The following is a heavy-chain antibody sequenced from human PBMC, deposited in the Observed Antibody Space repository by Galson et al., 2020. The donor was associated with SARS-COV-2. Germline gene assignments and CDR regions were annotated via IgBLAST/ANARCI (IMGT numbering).Heavy chain of an antibody. V-gene: IGHV3-43*01. CDR1: GFIFERYT. D-gene: IGHD3-10*01. J-gene: IGHJ4*02. Sequence: GGSLRLSCAASGFIFERYTIHWVRQAPGKGLEWVSLISWDAKSAYYADSVRGRFTISRDNSKNSLYLQMNSLRFEDTALYYCAKDYGSGRGYFDYWGQGTLVTVSS. CDR3: AKDYGSGRGYFDY. CDR2: ISWDAKSA.